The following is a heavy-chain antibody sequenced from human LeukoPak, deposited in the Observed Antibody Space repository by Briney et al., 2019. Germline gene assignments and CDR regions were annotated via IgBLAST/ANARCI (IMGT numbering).Heavy chain of an antibody. CDR3: ASSLIVVVPADVKDYYYYGMDV. V-gene: IGHV4-31*03. CDR1: GGSISSGGYY. D-gene: IGHD2-2*01. Sequence: SETLSLTCTVSGGSISSGGYYWSWIRQHPGKGLEWIGYIYYSGSTYYNPSLKSRVTISVDTSKNQFSLKLSSVTAADTAVYYCASSLIVVVPADVKDYYYYGMDVWGQGTTVTVSS. CDR2: IYYSGST. J-gene: IGHJ6*02.